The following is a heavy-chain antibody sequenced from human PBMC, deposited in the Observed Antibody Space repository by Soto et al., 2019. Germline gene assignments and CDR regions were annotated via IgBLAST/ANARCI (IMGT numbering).Heavy chain of an antibody. CDR3: ASGGNLAFDI. Sequence: QVQLQESGPGLVKPSETLSLTCTVSGGSVSSGSYYWSWIRQPPGKGLEWIGYIYYSGSTNYNPSLKSRVTISVDTSKNQFSLKLSSVTAADTAMYYCASGGNLAFDIWGQGTMVTVSS. D-gene: IGHD2-21*02. V-gene: IGHV4-61*01. CDR1: GGSVSSGSYY. J-gene: IGHJ3*02. CDR2: IYYSGST.